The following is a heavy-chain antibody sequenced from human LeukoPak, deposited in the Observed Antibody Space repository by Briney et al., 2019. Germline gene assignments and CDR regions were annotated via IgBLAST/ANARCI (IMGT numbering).Heavy chain of an antibody. Sequence: SQTLSLTCTVSGGSVSSGDYYCSWIRQPPGKGLEWIEYIYHSGSTYYNPSLKSRVTISVDRSKNQLSLKLSSVTAADTAVYYCARGLVYYGSGSFDYWGQGTLVTVSS. D-gene: IGHD3-10*01. CDR2: IYHSGST. V-gene: IGHV4-30-2*01. CDR3: ARGLVYYGSGSFDY. CDR1: GGSVSSGDYY. J-gene: IGHJ4*02.